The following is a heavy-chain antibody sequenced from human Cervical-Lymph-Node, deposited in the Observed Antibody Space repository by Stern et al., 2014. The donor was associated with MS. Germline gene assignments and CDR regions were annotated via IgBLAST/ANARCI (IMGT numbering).Heavy chain of an antibody. Sequence: QVQLVQSGSEVKKPGASVKVSCKASEYTHNNYLIHWVRQAPGQRPHWMGVINPSGATNYAQKVQDRVTMTTDASTSTFYMELSRLRSEDTAVYYCAVRYCSGGRCYSVPDVWGQGTTVIVSS. V-gene: IGHV1-46*02. D-gene: IGHD2-15*01. CDR3: AVRYCSGGRCYSVPDV. J-gene: IGHJ6*02. CDR1: EYTHNNYL. CDR2: INPSGAT.